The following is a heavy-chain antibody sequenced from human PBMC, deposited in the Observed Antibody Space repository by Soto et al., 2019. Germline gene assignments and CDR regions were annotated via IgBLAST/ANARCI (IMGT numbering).Heavy chain of an antibody. V-gene: IGHV3-30*18. J-gene: IGHJ4*02. Sequence: GGSLRLSCAASGFTFSSYGMHWVRQAPGKGLEWVAVISYDGSNKYYADSVKGRFTISRDNSKNTLYLQMNSLRAEDTAVYYCAKRDHCSSTSCYDYWGQGTLVTVSS. CDR3: AKRDHCSSTSCYDY. CDR2: ISYDGSNK. D-gene: IGHD2-2*01. CDR1: GFTFSSYG.